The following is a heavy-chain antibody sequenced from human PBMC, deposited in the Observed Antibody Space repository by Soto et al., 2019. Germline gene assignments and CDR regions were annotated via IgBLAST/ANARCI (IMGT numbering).Heavy chain of an antibody. CDR3: AREVSSFGSNHFDS. Sequence: SETLSLTCIVSGTSIRGYYWTWSRQPPGKGLEWIGYIYYTGTTKYNPSLKSRVTISVDTSKNQFSLRLNSVTAADTAVYYCAREVSSFGSNHFDSWGQGALVTVSS. D-gene: IGHD3-10*01. CDR1: GTSIRGYY. J-gene: IGHJ4*02. CDR2: IYYTGTT. V-gene: IGHV4-59*01.